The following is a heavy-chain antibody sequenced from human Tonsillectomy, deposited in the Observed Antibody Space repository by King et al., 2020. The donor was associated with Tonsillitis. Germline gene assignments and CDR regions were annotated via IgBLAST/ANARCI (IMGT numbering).Heavy chain of an antibody. D-gene: IGHD6-19*01. CDR3: ARHISSGWYHFDY. CDR2: IYVSGTT. CDR1: GGSIRSSSHY. V-gene: IGHV4-39*07. Sequence: QLQESGPGLVRPSETLSLTCTVSGGSIRSSSHYWGWIRQTPGKGLEWIGSIYVSGTTYYSPSLKSRVSISVDTSENQFSLKLSSVAAADTALYYCARHISSGWYHFDYWGQGTLVTVSS. J-gene: IGHJ4*02.